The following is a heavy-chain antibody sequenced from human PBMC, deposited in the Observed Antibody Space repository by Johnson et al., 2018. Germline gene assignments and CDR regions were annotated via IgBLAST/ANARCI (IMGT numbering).Heavy chain of an antibody. D-gene: IGHD3-22*01. J-gene: IGHJ4*02. CDR2: IGGTTGST. Sequence: VQLVESGGGLVQPGGSLRLSCAASGFTFDSYAMSWVRQAPGKGLEWVSTIGGTTGSTYYAASVKGRFTSSRDNSKNTLDLRMDSLRAEDTAVYYCAKDQTYYYDSSGYYSFDYWGPGTLVTVSS. CDR1: GFTFDSYA. CDR3: AKDQTYYYDSSGYYSFDY. V-gene: IGHV3-23*04.